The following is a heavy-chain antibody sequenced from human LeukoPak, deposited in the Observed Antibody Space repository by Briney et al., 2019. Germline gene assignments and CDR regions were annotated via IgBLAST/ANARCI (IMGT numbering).Heavy chain of an antibody. J-gene: IGHJ5*02. V-gene: IGHV3-15*01. D-gene: IGHD2-2*01. CDR2: IKSKTDGGTI. CDR3: MKVEYQLPKGFWFDP. CDR1: GFIFSNAW. Sequence: PGGSLRLSCAASGFIFSNAWMSWVRQAPGKGLEWVGRIKSKTDGGTIDYAAPVKVRFTISRDDSKNTLYLQMNSLKTEDTAVYYCMKVEYQLPKGFWFDPWGQGTLVTVSS.